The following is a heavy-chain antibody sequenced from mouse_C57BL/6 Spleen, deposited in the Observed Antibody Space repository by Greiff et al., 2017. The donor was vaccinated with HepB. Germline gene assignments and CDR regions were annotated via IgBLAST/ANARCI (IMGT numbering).Heavy chain of an antibody. V-gene: IGHV12-3*01. CDR3: AGAPDGYWFAY. Sequence: VQGVESGPGLVKPSQSLFLTCSITGFPITSGYYWIWIRQSPGKPLEWMGYITHSGETFYNPSLQSPISITRETSKNQFFLQLNSVTTEDTAMYYCAGAPDGYWFAYWGQGTLVTVSA. J-gene: IGHJ3*01. D-gene: IGHD2-3*01. CDR1: GFPITSGYY. CDR2: ITHSGET.